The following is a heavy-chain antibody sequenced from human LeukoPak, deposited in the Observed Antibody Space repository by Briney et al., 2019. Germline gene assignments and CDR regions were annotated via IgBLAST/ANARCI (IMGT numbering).Heavy chain of an antibody. CDR1: GFTFSTYG. CDR3: SRAVGPFDF. V-gene: IGHV3-33*01. J-gene: IGHJ3*01. Sequence: GGSLRLSCAASGFTFSTYGMLGVRQAPGKGLEWLAVIWYDGSITYYGGSVKGRFTISRDNSKNTLYLQMNSLRAEDTAMYYCSRAVGPFDFWGQGTLVIVSS. CDR2: IWYDGSIT.